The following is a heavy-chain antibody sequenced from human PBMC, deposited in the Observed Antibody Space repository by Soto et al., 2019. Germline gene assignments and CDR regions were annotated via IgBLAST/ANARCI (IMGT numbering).Heavy chain of an antibody. CDR1: GFMFSSYG. D-gene: IGHD2-2*01. Sequence: GGSLRLSCAASGFMFSSYGIHWVRQAPGRGLEWVAVISYGGTYKYYADSVKGRFALSRDNSENTVSLQMNSLRPEDTAVYYCAKQYTDLVIGAFDVWGPGAMVTVSS. CDR3: AKQYTDLVIGAFDV. V-gene: IGHV3-30*18. CDR2: ISYGGTYK. J-gene: IGHJ3*01.